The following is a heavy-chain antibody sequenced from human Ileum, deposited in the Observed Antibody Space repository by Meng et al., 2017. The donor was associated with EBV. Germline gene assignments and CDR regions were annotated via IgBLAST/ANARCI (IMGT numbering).Heavy chain of an antibody. D-gene: IGHD6-19*01. Sequence: QLGQVGAEMKKPGATVEVSCKASGYTFTSYAMNWVRQAPGQRLEWMGWINTGNGETKYSQKFQGRVTLTRDTSASTAYMELSSLRSEDTAVYYCASRPGIAVAGFDYWGQGTLVTVSS. CDR3: ASRPGIAVAGFDY. J-gene: IGHJ4*02. CDR2: INTGNGET. V-gene: IGHV1-3*04. CDR1: GYTFTSYA.